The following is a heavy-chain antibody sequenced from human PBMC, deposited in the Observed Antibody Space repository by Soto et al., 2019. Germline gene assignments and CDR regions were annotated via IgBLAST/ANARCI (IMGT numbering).Heavy chain of an antibody. CDR2: IMPIFGTT. V-gene: IGHV1-69*01. CDR3: AMIEYSSGSDY. Sequence: QVQLVQSGAEVKKPGSSVKVSCKASGGTFSSFPIAWVRQAPGQGLEWVGGIMPIFGTTKYAQNFRDRVTIYADESTSTAYMELSSLRFEDTAVYYSAMIEYSSGSDYWGQGTLVTVFS. D-gene: IGHD6-19*01. J-gene: IGHJ4*02. CDR1: GGTFSSFP.